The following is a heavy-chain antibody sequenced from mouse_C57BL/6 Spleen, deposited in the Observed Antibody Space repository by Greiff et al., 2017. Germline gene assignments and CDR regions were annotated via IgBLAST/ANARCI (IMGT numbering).Heavy chain of an antibody. V-gene: IGHV14-3*01. Sequence: VQLQQSVAELVRPGASVKLSCTASGFNIKNTYMHWVKQRPEQGLEWIGRIDPANGNTKYAPKFQGKATITADTSSNTAYLQLSSLTSEDTAIYYCARRVYYDYDGGYYFDYWGQGTTLTVSS. D-gene: IGHD2-4*01. CDR3: ARRVYYDYDGGYYFDY. CDR1: GFNIKNTY. J-gene: IGHJ2*01. CDR2: IDPANGNT.